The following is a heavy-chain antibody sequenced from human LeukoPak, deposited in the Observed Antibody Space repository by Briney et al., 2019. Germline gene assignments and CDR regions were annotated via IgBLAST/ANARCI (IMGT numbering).Heavy chain of an antibody. CDR1: GDSVSSNSAA. D-gene: IGHD6-13*01. J-gene: IGHJ6*03. Sequence: SQTLSLTCAISGDSVSSNSAAWNWIRQSPSRGLEWQGRTYYRSKWYNDYAVSVKSRITINPDTSKNQFSLQLNSVTPEDTAVYYCARDARSSGQQLVSGYYMDVRGKGTTVTVSS. CDR3: ARDARSSGQQLVSGYYMDV. CDR2: TYYRSKWYN. V-gene: IGHV6-1*01.